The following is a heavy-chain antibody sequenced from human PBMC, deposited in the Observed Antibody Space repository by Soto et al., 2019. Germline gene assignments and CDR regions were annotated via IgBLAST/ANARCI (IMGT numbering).Heavy chain of an antibody. CDR3: SRGGASLTTPFDY. D-gene: IGHD1-1*01. V-gene: IGHV3-11*01. J-gene: IGHJ4*02. CDR2: ISSSGSNI. Sequence: QVQLVESGGGLVKPGGSLRLSCAASGFAFSDSYMSWIRQAPGKGLEWMSYISSSGSNIYYADSVKGRFTISRDNAKKSLYLQMVSLTADDTTVYYCSRGGASLTTPFDYWGQGTQVTVSS. CDR1: GFAFSDSY.